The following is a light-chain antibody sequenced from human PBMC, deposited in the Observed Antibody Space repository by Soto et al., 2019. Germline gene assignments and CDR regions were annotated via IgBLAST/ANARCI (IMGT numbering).Light chain of an antibody. CDR1: QDISNY. CDR2: DAT. Sequence: DIQMTQSPSSLSASVGDRVNITCQASQDISNYLNWYQQKPGKAPDLLIYDATNLQTGVPSRFSGSGCGIDLTCTITSLPPADKATDDSQHWDNLQDTNGQGTKLQIK. V-gene: IGKV1-33*01. CDR3: QHWDNLQDT. J-gene: IGKJ2*01.